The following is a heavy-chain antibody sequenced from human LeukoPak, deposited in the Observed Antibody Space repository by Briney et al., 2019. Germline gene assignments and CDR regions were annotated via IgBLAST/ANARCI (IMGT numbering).Heavy chain of an antibody. CDR3: ARVPRYCSGGSCYLIDY. Sequence: GGSLRLSCAASGFTFSSYSMNWVRQAPGKGLEWVSSISSSSSYIYYADSVKGRFTISRDNAKNSLYLQMNSLRAEDTAVYYCARVPRYCSGGSCYLIDYWGQGTLVTVSS. J-gene: IGHJ4*02. V-gene: IGHV3-21*01. CDR2: ISSSSSYI. CDR1: GFTFSSYS. D-gene: IGHD2-15*01.